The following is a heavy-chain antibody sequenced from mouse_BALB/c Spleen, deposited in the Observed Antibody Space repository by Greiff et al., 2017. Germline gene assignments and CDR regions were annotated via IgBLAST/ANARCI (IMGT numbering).Heavy chain of an antibody. D-gene: IGHD1-1*01. J-gene: IGHJ1*01. V-gene: IGHV10S3*01. CDR3: VRDYYYGSSWYFDV. Sequence: EAGGGLVQPKGSLKLSCAASGFTFNTNAMNWVRQAPGKGLEWVARIRSKSNNYATYYADSVKDRFTISRDDSQSMLYLQMNNLKTEDTAMYYCVRDYYYGSSWYFDVWGAGTTVTVSS. CDR2: IRSKSNNYAT. CDR1: GFTFNTNA.